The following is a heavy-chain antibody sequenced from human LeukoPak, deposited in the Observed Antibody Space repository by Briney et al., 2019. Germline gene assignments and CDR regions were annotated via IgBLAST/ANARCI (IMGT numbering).Heavy chain of an antibody. J-gene: IGHJ6*02. CDR2: IWYDGSNK. CDR1: GFTFSSYS. D-gene: IGHD3-10*01. CDR3: ARAGFGDFIAAFYYGMDV. V-gene: IGHV3-33*01. Sequence: GGSLRLSCAAPGFTFSSYSMHWVRQAPGKGLEWVAVIWYDGSNKYYADSVKGRFTISRDNSKNTLYLQMNSLRAEDTAVYYCARAGFGDFIAAFYYGMDVWGQGTTVTVSS.